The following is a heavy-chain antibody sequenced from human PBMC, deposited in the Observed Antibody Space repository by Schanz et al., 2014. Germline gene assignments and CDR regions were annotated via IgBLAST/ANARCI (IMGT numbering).Heavy chain of an antibody. D-gene: IGHD5-18*01. V-gene: IGHV1-2*04. Sequence: QVQLVQSGAEVKKPGASVKVSCKASGYTFVSYSMHWVRQAPGQGLEWMGWINPNSGDTNYAQKFQGWVTMTRDTSISTAYMEVSRLKSDDTAVYYCARGPSQGYSYGHNIGAYYYGMDVWGQGTTXTVSS. CDR3: ARGPSQGYSYGHNIGAYYYGMDV. CDR2: INPNSGDT. J-gene: IGHJ6*02. CDR1: GYTFVSYS.